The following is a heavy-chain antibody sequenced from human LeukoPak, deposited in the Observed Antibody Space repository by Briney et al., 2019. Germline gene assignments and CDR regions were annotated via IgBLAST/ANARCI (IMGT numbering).Heavy chain of an antibody. D-gene: IGHD1-26*01. CDR2: IYYSGST. Sequence: SETLSLTCTVSGGSISSGGYYWSWIRQHPGKGLEWIGYIYYSGSTYYNPSLKSRVTISVDTSKNQFSLKLSSVTAADTAVYYCAREPVALLRGLAFDYWGQGTLVTVSS. V-gene: IGHV4-31*03. CDR1: GGSISSGGYY. J-gene: IGHJ4*02. CDR3: AREPVALLRGLAFDY.